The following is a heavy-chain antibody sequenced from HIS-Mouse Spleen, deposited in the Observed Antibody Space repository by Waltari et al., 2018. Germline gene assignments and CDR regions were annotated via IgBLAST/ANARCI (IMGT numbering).Heavy chain of an antibody. D-gene: IGHD6-13*01. CDR1: GGSISISSYY. CDR3: AREIPYSSSWYDWYFDL. CDR2: IYYSGST. V-gene: IGHV4-39*07. J-gene: IGHJ2*01. Sequence: QLQLQASGPGLVKPSETLSLTCTVSGGSISISSYYSAWIRQPPGKGLEWIGSIYYSGSTYYNPSLKSRVTISVDTSKNQFSLKLSSVTAADTAVYYCAREIPYSSSWYDWYFDLWGRGTLVTVSS.